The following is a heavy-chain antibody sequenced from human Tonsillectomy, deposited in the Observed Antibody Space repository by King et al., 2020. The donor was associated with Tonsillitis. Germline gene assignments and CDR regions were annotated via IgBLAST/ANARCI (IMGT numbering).Heavy chain of an antibody. J-gene: IGHJ2*01. CDR2: IIPIFGTP. CDR1: GGTFSSFG. V-gene: IGHV1-69*12. D-gene: IGHD2-15*01. Sequence: QLVQSGAKVKKPGSSVKVSCKASGGTFSSFGISWVRQAPGQGLEWMGGIIPIFGTPNYAQKFQGRVTISADEATCTAHMELSSRTSEDTAVYYCALGYCTGGSCYPDWYFDLWGRGTQVTVSS. CDR3: ALGYCTGGSCYPDWYFDL.